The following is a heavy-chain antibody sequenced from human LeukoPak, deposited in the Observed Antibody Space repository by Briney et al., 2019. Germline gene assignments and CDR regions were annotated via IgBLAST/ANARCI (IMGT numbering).Heavy chain of an antibody. CDR3: ARERVSTCWFDS. CDR2: IYDTGNT. V-gene: IGHV4-59*01. D-gene: IGHD6-13*01. CDR1: GASISNNY. J-gene: IGHJ5*01. Sequence: SETLSLTCTVSGASISNNYWSWIRQPPGKGLEWIGYIYDTGNTKYNPSLMSRVTMSLDTSKNQFSLMLTSVTAADTAVYYCARERVSTCWFDSWGQGTLVTVSS.